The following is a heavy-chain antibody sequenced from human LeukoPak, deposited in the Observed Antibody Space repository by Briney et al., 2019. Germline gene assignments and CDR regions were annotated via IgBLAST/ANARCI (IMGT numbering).Heavy chain of an antibody. J-gene: IGHJ4*02. CDR1: GLTFSSYS. Sequence: GGSLRLSCAASGLTFSSYSMNWVRQAPGKGLEWVSSISSSSNYIYYADSVKGRFTISRDNAKNSLYLQMNSLRAEDTAVYYCARQRGGYGYSYWGQGTLVTVSS. CDR2: ISSSSNYI. D-gene: IGHD5-18*01. CDR3: ARQRGGYGYSY. V-gene: IGHV3-21*01.